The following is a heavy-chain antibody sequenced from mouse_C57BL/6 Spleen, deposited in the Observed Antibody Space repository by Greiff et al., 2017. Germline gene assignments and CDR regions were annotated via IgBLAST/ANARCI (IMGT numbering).Heavy chain of an antibody. V-gene: IGHV1-53*01. J-gene: IGHJ1*03. CDR2: INPSNGGT. Sequence: QVQLQQPGTELVKPGASVKLSCKASGYTFTSYWMHWVKQRPGQGLEWIGNINPSNGGTNYNAKFKSKATLTVDKSSSTAYMQLSSLTSEDSAVYECARLEDQSWYFDVWGTGTTVTVSS. CDR3: ARLEDQSWYFDV. CDR1: GYTFTSYW.